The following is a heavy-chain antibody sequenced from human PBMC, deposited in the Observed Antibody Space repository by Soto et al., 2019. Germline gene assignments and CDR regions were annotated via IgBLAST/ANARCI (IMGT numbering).Heavy chain of an antibody. J-gene: IGHJ4*02. CDR1: GGSISSSSYY. CDR3: ARRRYGAGSYSTEAYYLDY. Sequence: QLQLQESGPGLVKPSETLSLTCTVSGGSISSSSYYWGWIRQPPGKGLEWIGRTYYSGSTYYNPSLQSRAPSPVDTAKNRCSLKLRSVTATATAVYYCARRRYGAGSYSTEAYYLDYWGQGTLVTVSS. D-gene: IGHD3-10*01. CDR2: TYYSGST. V-gene: IGHV4-39*01.